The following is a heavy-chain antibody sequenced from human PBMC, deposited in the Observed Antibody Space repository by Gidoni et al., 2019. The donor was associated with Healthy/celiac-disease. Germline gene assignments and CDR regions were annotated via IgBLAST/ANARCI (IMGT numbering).Heavy chain of an antibody. Sequence: QVQLVQSGAEVKKPGSSVKVSCKASGDTFTSYALSWVRQAPGQGLEWMGGISPIFGTATYAQKFQGRVTITADESTGTAYMELSSLRSEDTAVYYCARSYYGSGSYEYYYYGMDVWGQGTTVTVSS. V-gene: IGHV1-69*01. CDR1: GDTFTSYA. CDR3: ARSYYGSGSYEYYYYGMDV. CDR2: ISPIFGTA. D-gene: IGHD3-10*01. J-gene: IGHJ6*02.